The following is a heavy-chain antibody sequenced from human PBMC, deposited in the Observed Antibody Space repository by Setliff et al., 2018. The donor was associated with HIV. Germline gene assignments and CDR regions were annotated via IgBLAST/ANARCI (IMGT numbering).Heavy chain of an antibody. V-gene: IGHV4-61*10. CDR2: IYASGNT. Sequence: SETLSLTCAVSGGSISSGSHYWSWIRQPAGKGMEWIGQIYASGNTNYNPSLKSRVTVSLDTSQNQFSLNLSSVTAADTAVYYCARSRPRSMDFYMDVWGKGTTVTVSS. D-gene: IGHD2-8*01. CDR1: GGSISSGSHY. CDR3: ARSRPRSMDFYMDV. J-gene: IGHJ6*03.